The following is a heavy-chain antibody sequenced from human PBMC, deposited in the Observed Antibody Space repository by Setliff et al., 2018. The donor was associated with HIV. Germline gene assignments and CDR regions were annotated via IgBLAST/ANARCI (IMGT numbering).Heavy chain of an antibody. CDR3: ATTTIFEVPRYYYYYMDV. CDR2: IYRTGST. Sequence: SETLSLTCTVSGGSISSYYWSWIRQPPGKGMEWNGYIYRTGSTKYNPSLKSRVTISVDTSKNQFSLKLSSVTAADTAVYYCATTTIFEVPRYYYYYMDVWGKGTTVTVSS. D-gene: IGHD3-3*01. V-gene: IGHV4-59*08. CDR1: GGSISSYY. J-gene: IGHJ6*03.